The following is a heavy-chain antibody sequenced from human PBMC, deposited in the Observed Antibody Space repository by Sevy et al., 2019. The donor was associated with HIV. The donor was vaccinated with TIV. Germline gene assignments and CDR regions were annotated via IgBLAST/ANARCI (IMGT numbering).Heavy chain of an antibody. V-gene: IGHV3-21*01. CDR2: ISSSSSYI. CDR3: ARDYYYRGRYGGLLYC. J-gene: IGHJ4*02. CDR1: GFTFSSYS. Sequence: GGSLRLSCAASGFTFSSYSMNWVRQAPGKGLEWVSSISSSSSYIYYADSVKGRFTISRDNAKNSLYLQMNSLRAEDTAVYYCARDYYYRGRYGGLLYCWGQGTLVTVSS. D-gene: IGHD1-26*01.